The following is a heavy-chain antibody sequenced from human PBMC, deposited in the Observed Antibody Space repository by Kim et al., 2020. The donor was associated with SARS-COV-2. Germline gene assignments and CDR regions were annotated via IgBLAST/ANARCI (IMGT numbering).Heavy chain of an antibody. CDR3: AKSFSGSYFGYDY. J-gene: IGHJ4*02. V-gene: IGHV3-30*18. CDR2: ISYDGSNK. D-gene: IGHD1-26*01. Sequence: SLLLSFSSSAPPSNTYSMHWVRQTPGKGLEWVAVISYDGSNKYYADSVKGRFTISRDNSKNTLYLQMNSLRIEDTAVYYCAKSFSGSYFGYDYWGQGTLVTVSS. CDR1: APPSNTYS.